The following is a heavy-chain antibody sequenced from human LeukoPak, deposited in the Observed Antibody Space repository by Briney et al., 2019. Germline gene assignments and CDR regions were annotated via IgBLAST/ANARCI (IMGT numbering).Heavy chain of an antibody. CDR1: GGSISSYY. J-gene: IGHJ4*02. D-gene: IGHD6-13*01. V-gene: IGHV4-59*08. Sequence: PSETLSLTCAVSGGSISSYYWSWIRQPPGKGLEWIGYIYYSGSTNYNPSLKSRVTISVDTSKNQFSLKLSSVTAADTAVYYCARVSLAGSIDYWGQGTLVTVSS. CDR3: ARVSLAGSIDY. CDR2: IYYSGST.